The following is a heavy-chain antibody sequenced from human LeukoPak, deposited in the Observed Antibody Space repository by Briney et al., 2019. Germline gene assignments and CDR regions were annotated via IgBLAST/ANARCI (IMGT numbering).Heavy chain of an antibody. J-gene: IGHJ4*02. V-gene: IGHV3-53*01. CDR2: IFSNGDT. D-gene: IGHD5-24*01. CDR1: EFTVSRNY. Sequence: GGSLRLSCTASEFTVSRNYMLWVRQAPGKGLEWVSLIFSNGDTHYADPVKGRFTISRDTSKNTVYLQMNSLRVEDTAMYYCTRDQMNYWGQGTLVTVSS. CDR3: TRDQMNY.